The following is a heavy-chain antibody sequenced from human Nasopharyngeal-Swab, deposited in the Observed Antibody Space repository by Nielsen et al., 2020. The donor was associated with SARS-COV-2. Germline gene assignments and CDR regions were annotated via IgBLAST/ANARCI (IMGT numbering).Heavy chain of an antibody. CDR3: ARDGLDYDFWSAYFMDV. V-gene: IGHV3-21*01. Sequence: GGSLRLSCAASGIILNYYAMSWVRQAPGKGLEWVSSISSSSSYIYYADSVKGRFTISRDNAKNSLYLQMNSLRAEDTAVYYCARDGLDYDFWSAYFMDVWGQGTTVTVSS. CDR2: ISSSSSYI. CDR1: GIILNYYA. J-gene: IGHJ6*02. D-gene: IGHD3-3*01.